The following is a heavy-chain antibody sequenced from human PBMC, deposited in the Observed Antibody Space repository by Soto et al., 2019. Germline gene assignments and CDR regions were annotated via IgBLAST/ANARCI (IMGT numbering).Heavy chain of an antibody. CDR1: GGSFSGYY. D-gene: IGHD3-10*01. CDR3: ARVGRYYGSGKPFGQFDY. V-gene: IGHV4-34*01. Sequence: SETLSLTCAVYGGSFSGYYLSWIRQPPGKGLEWIGEINHSGSTNYNPSLKSRVTISVDTSKNQFSLKLSSVTAADTAVYYCARVGRYYGSGKPFGQFDYWGQGTLVTVSS. CDR2: INHSGST. J-gene: IGHJ4*02.